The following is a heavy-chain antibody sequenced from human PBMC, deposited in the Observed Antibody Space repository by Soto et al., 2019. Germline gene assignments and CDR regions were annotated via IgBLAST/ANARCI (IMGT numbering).Heavy chain of an antibody. Sequence: ASVKVSCKASGYTFTSYDINWVRQATGQGPEWMGWMNPDSGNTGYVQKLQGRVTMTRNTAISTAYMELSSLRSDDTAVYYCARDQITMIVVVTPPNAFDIWGQGTMVTVSS. CDR3: ARDQITMIVVVTPPNAFDI. D-gene: IGHD3-22*01. CDR2: MNPDSGNT. CDR1: GYTFTSYD. J-gene: IGHJ3*02. V-gene: IGHV1-8*01.